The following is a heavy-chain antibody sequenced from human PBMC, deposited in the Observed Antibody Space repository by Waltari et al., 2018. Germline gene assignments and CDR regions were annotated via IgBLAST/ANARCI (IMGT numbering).Heavy chain of an antibody. D-gene: IGHD6-19*01. CDR3: AGGYSSGWYAY. V-gene: IGHV4-39*01. CDR1: GASISTSKYY. CDR2: VFHSGTT. Sequence: QLRLQQSGPGLVKPSETLSLTCRVSGASISTSKYYWGWIRQPPGKGLEWIGSVFHSGTTHYTPSLKSRVTISVETSKNQISLKLSSVTAADTAVFYCAGGYSSGWYAYWGQGTLVTVPS. J-gene: IGHJ4*02.